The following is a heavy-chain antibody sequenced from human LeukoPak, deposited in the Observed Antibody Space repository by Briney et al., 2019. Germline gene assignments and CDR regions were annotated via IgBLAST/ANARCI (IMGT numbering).Heavy chain of an antibody. J-gene: IGHJ5*02. D-gene: IGHD2-2*02. Sequence: SETLSLTCTVSGGSMSNYWWNWVRQPPGKGLEGIGYIYYDGSTHYNPSLNSPVTISIDTSKNQFSLKLNSVTAADTAVYYCARRLCSSLTCNIGPSGNWLDPWGQGTLVTVSS. V-gene: IGHV4-59*08. CDR3: ARRLCSSLTCNIGPSGNWLDP. CDR2: IYYDGST. CDR1: GGSMSNYW.